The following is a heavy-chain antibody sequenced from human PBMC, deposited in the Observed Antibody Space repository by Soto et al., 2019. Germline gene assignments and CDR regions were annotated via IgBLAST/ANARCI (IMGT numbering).Heavy chain of an antibody. Sequence: GASVKVSCKASGGTFSSYAISWVRQAPGQGLEWMGGIIPIFGTANYAQKFQGRVTITADESTSTAYMELSSLRSEDTAVYHCASSSRIQLWSLRTQNYYYYGMDVWGQGTTVTVSS. D-gene: IGHD5-18*01. V-gene: IGHV1-69*13. CDR1: GGTFSSYA. J-gene: IGHJ6*02. CDR2: IIPIFGTA. CDR3: ASSSRIQLWSLRTQNYYYYGMDV.